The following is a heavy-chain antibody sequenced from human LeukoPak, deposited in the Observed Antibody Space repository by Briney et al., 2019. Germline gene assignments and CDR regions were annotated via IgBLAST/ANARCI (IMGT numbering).Heavy chain of an antibody. Sequence: GGSLRLSCAASGFTFSNYWMGWVRQAPGKGLEWVANIKQDGSEKRYVDPVKGRFTISRDNTKNSLYLQMNSLTAEDTAVYYYPRDGEATGNMDYWGQGTLVTVSS. CDR1: GFTFSNYW. CDR3: PRDGEATGNMDY. J-gene: IGHJ4*02. CDR2: IKQDGSEK. D-gene: IGHD1-1*01. V-gene: IGHV3-7*01.